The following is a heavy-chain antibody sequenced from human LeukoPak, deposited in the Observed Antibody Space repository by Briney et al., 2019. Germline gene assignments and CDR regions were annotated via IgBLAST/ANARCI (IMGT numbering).Heavy chain of an antibody. CDR1: GFTFSSYW. J-gene: IGHJ4*02. D-gene: IGHD3-9*01. CDR3: ARTGILRYFDWSTYLDY. CDR2: IKQDGSEK. Sequence: PGGSLRLSCAASGFTFSSYWMSWVRQAPGKGLEWVANIKQDGSEKYYVDSVKGRFTISRDNAKNSLYLQMNSLRAEDTAVYYCARTGILRYFDWSTYLDYWGQGTLVTVSS. V-gene: IGHV3-7*01.